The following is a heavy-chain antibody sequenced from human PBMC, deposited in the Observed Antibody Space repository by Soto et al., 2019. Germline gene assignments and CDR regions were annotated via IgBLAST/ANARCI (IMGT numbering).Heavy chain of an antibody. V-gene: IGHV3-23*01. CDR3: ANSEAAAGPGVFDY. J-gene: IGHJ4*02. CDR2: IRGSGGST. Sequence: GESLKISCAASGFTFSSYAMSWVRQAPGKGLEWVSAIRGSGGSTYYADSVKGRFTISRDNSKNTLYLQMNSLRAEDTAVYYCANSEAAAGPGVFDYWGQGTLVTVSS. D-gene: IGHD6-13*01. CDR1: GFTFSSYA.